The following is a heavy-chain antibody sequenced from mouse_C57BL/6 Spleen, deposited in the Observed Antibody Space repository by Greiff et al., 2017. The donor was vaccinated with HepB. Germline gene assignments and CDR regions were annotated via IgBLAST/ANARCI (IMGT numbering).Heavy chain of an antibody. CDR1: GFTFSNYW. CDR3: KPVYYGSKGYFDY. Sequence: EVKLVESGGGLVQPGGSMKLSCVASGFTFSNYWMNWVRQSPEKGLEWVAQIRLKSDNYATHYAESVKGRFTISRDDSKSSVYLQMNNLRAEDTGIYYCKPVYYGSKGYFDYWGQGTTLTVSS. J-gene: IGHJ2*01. V-gene: IGHV6-3*01. CDR2: IRLKSDNYAT. D-gene: IGHD1-1*01.